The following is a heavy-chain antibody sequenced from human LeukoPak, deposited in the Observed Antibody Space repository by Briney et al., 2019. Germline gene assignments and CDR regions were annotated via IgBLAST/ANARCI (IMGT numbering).Heavy chain of an antibody. CDR3: ARDSLRTALHFMDV. D-gene: IGHD2-8*01. Sequence: PGRTLRLSCTTSGFTFSSYALHWVRQAPGKGLEWLTLISYDGSNKYYADSVKGRFTISRDNSKSTLYLQMNSLRAADTAVYFCARDSLRTALHFMDVWGKGTTVTVS. J-gene: IGHJ6*03. CDR1: GFTFSSYA. V-gene: IGHV3-30*03. CDR2: ISYDGSNK.